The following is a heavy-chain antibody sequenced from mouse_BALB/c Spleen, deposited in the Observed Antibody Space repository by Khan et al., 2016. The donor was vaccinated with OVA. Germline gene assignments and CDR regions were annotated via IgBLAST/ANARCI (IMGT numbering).Heavy chain of an antibody. D-gene: IGHD4-1*01. CDR2: INSDGYYT. CDR3: ASHLTGSIAY. Sequence: EVELVESGGDLVKPGGSLRLSCAASGFTFSAYGMSWVRQTPDKRLEWVATINSDGYYTYYPDTVKGRFTISRNNAENTLYLQMSSLKSEDTGIYYCASHLTGSIAYWGQGTLVTVSA. J-gene: IGHJ3*01. V-gene: IGHV5-6*01. CDR1: GFTFSAYG.